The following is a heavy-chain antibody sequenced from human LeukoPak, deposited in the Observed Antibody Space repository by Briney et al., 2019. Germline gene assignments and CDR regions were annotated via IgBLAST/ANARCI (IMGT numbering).Heavy chain of an antibody. D-gene: IGHD3-22*01. CDR3: AKLYDSSGYGDY. CDR1: GYTFTSYG. CDR2: IIPIFGTA. V-gene: IGHV1-69*13. Sequence: SVKVSCKASGYTFTSYGISWVRQAPGQGLEWMGGIIPIFGTANYAQKFQGRVTITADESTSTAYMELSSLRSEDTAVYYCAKLYDSSGYGDYWGQGTLVTVSS. J-gene: IGHJ4*02.